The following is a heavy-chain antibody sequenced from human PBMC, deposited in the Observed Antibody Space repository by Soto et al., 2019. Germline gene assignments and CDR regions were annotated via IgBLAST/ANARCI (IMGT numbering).Heavy chain of an antibody. D-gene: IGHD6-19*01. CDR3: ARIPSSAWYDGRYFDY. Sequence: SGPTLVNPTQTLTLTCAFSGFSLSSGGLCVGWIRQPPGKALEWLAIIDWDDAKYYSTSLKTRLTISKDTPKNQVVLTMTNMDPVDTATYYCARIPSSAWYDGRYFDYWGPGTLVTVSS. V-gene: IGHV2-70*01. J-gene: IGHJ4*02. CDR2: IDWDDAK. CDR1: GFSLSSGGLC.